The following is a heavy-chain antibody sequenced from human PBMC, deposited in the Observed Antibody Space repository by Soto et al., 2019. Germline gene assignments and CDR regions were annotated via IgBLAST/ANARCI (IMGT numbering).Heavy chain of an antibody. CDR1: GGTFSSYA. D-gene: IGHD2-2*02. CDR3: ARASELGDCSSTSCYTTYAFDI. J-gene: IGHJ3*02. V-gene: IGHV1-69*01. Sequence: QVQLVQSGAEVKKPGSSVKVSCKASGGTFSSYAISWVRQAPGQGLEWMGGIIPIFGTANYAQKFQGRVTITAVESTSTAYMELSSLRSEDTAVYYCARASELGDCSSTSCYTTYAFDIWVQGTMVTVSS. CDR2: IIPIFGTA.